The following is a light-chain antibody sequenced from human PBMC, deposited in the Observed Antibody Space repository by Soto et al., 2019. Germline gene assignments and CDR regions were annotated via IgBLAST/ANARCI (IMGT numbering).Light chain of an antibody. CDR1: QSISFY. J-gene: IGKJ2*01. V-gene: IGKV1-39*01. CDR3: QQSYRTPPP. Sequence: DIQMTQSPSSLSSSVGDRVTISCRASQSISFYLTWYQQKPGKAPKLLIYAASTLQIGVPSRFSGSGSGTDFTLTISSRQPGDFATYYCQQSYRTPPPFGQGTKLEIK. CDR2: AAS.